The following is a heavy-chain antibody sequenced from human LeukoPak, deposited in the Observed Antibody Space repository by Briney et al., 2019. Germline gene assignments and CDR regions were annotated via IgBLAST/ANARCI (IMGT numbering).Heavy chain of an antibody. Sequence: GGSLRLSCEASGFTFSSYWMHWVRQTPGKGLVWVSRISEDGSSTSYADSVKGRFTISRDNDKNMLYLQLNSLRVEDTAVYYCARDQLYCSGGYCYKDYWGQGTLVTVSS. J-gene: IGHJ4*02. D-gene: IGHD2-15*01. CDR3: ARDQLYCSGGYCYKDY. V-gene: IGHV3-74*01. CDR1: GFTFSSYW. CDR2: ISEDGSST.